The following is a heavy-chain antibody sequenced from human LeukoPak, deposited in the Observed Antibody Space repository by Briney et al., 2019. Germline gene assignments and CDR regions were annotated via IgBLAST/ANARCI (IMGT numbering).Heavy chain of an antibody. D-gene: IGHD2-8*01. V-gene: IGHV1-69*01. Sequence: GSSVKVSCEASGGTFSSYAISWVRQAPGQGLEWMGGIIPIFGTANYAQKFQGRVTITADESTSTAYMELSSLRSEDTAVYYCAREREIFCTNGVCSHFDYWGQGTLVTVSS. CDR2: IIPIFGTA. J-gene: IGHJ4*02. CDR1: GGTFSSYA. CDR3: AREREIFCTNGVCSHFDY.